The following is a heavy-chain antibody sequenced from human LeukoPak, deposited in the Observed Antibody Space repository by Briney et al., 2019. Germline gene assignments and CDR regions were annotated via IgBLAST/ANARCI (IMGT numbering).Heavy chain of an antibody. CDR3: AGRLAYCGGDCYSSLDY. J-gene: IGHJ4*02. V-gene: IGHV4-4*07. Sequence: PSETLSLTCTVSGGSISSYDWSWIRQPAGKGLEWIGRIYTSGSTNYNPSLKSRVTMSVDTSKNQFSLKLSSVTAADTAVYYCAGRLAYCGGDCYSSLDYWGQGTLVTVSS. D-gene: IGHD2-21*02. CDR2: IYTSGST. CDR1: GGSISSYD.